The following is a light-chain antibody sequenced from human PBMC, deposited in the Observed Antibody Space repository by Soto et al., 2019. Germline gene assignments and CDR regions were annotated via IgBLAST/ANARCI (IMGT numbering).Light chain of an antibody. CDR1: QSVDIN. J-gene: IGKJ1*01. CDR3: QQDRNLLRT. V-gene: IGKV3-15*01. CDR2: GAS. Sequence: RVTPSCRASQSVDINLAWYQQRPGQAPRLLVYGASTKATDMPGRFSGRGSGTEFTLTINNLQSGDFAVYYCQQDRNLLRTFAQGTMV.